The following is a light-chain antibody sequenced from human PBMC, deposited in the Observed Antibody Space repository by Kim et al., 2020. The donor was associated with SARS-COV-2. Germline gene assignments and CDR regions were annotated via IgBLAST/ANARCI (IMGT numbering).Light chain of an antibody. CDR3: QVWDSYTVI. CDR1: NIGGKH. V-gene: IGLV3-9*01. Sequence: SYELTQPLSVSVALGQTAKISCGGNNIGGKHVHWYQQRPGQAPVTVIYRNNNLPSGIPERFSGSNSGNAATLSISRVQVGDEAVYFCQVWDSYTVIFGGG. CDR2: RNN. J-gene: IGLJ2*01.